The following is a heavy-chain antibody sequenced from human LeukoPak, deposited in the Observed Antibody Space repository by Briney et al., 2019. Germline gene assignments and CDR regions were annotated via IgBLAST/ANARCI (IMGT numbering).Heavy chain of an antibody. J-gene: IGHJ4*02. D-gene: IGHD1-26*01. CDR3: ARDKPRGSYYGSIFDS. Sequence: GGSRRLSCEASGFTFSSYWMSWVRQAPGRGLEWVANIRDDGGEIYYVDSVKGRFTISRDNAKSSLFLQMNSLRAEDAAVYYCARDKPRGSYYGSIFDSWGQGTLVTVSS. CDR1: GFTFSSYW. CDR2: IRDDGGEI. V-gene: IGHV3-7*01.